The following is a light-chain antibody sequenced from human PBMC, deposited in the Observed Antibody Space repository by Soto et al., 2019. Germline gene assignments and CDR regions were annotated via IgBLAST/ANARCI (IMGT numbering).Light chain of an antibody. V-gene: IGLV2-11*01. Sequence: QSALIQPRSVSGSPGQSVTISCTGTSSDVGGYNYVSWYQQHPGKAPKLMIYDVGKRPSGVPDRFSGSKSGNTASLTISGLQAEDEADYYCCSYAGSYTKVFGGGTKLTVL. J-gene: IGLJ3*02. CDR2: DVG. CDR1: SSDVGGYNY. CDR3: CSYAGSYTKV.